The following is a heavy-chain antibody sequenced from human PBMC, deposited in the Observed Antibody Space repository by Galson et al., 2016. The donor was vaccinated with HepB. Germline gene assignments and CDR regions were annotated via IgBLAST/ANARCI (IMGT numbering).Heavy chain of an antibody. CDR2: IHYRGST. J-gene: IGHJ4*02. V-gene: IGHV4-4*02. Sequence: SETLSLTCAVSGVSISSNYWWTWVRQPPGKGLEWIGEIHYRGSTNYNPSLRSRVTISVDMSRNQFSFKFTSVTAADTAVYFCARGNFGSGSYTDYWGQGILVTVSS. CDR1: GVSISSNYW. CDR3: ARGNFGSGSYTDY. D-gene: IGHD3-10*01.